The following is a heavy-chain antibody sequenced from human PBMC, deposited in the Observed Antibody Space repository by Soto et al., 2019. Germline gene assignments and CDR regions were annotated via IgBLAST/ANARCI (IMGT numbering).Heavy chain of an antibody. J-gene: IGHJ4*02. CDR2: SKRKGESYTK. CDR1: GFTLSDHD. CDR3: LAFLSGRPY. Sequence: EVQLAESGGGLVQPGGSLRLSCVVSGFTLSDHDMDWVRQAPGKGLEWVGRSKRKGESYTKEYAESVKGRFTNSRHDSENSLSLQMDGLKTEDTAVYYCLAFLSGRPYWGQGTLVTVSS. D-gene: IGHD1-1*01. V-gene: IGHV3-72*01.